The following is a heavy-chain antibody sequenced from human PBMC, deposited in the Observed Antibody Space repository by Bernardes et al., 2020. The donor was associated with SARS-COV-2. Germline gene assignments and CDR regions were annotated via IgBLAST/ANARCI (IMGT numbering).Heavy chain of an antibody. CDR3: ASGGNSLFR. D-gene: IGHD3-16*01. CDR1: EFTLSSYS. CDR2: ISSSSRNI. V-gene: IGHV3-48*02. J-gene: IGHJ4*02. Sequence: AGSLRLSCAASEFTLSSYSMNWVRQAPGAGLECISYISSSSRNIYYADSVKGRFTISRDNAKNSLYLQMNSLRDEDTAVYYCASGGNSLFRWGQGTLVTGSS.